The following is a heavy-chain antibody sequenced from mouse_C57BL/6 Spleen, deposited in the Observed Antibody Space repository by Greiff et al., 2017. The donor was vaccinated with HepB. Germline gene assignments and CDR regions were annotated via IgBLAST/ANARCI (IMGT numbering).Heavy chain of an antibody. D-gene: IGHD4-1*01. CDR1: GYAFTNYL. J-gene: IGHJ2*01. CDR2: INPGSGGT. V-gene: IGHV1-54*01. Sequence: QVQLKESGAELVRPGTSVKVSCKASGYAFTNYLIEWVKQRPGQGLEWIGVINPGSGGTNDNEKFKGKATLTADKSSSTAYMQLSSLTSEDSAVYFCARSNWDHYFDYWGQGTTLTVSS. CDR3: ARSNWDHYFDY.